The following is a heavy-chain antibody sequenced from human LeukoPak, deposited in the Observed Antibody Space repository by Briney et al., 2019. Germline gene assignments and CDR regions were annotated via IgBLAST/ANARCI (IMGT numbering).Heavy chain of an antibody. CDR2: IYYSGST. CDR1: GGSISSYY. CDR3: ARDGSIAVAGEGMDV. D-gene: IGHD6-19*01. V-gene: IGHV4-59*01. Sequence: SETLSLTCTVSGGSISSYYWSWIRQPPGKGLEWIGYIYYSGSTDYNPSLKSRVTISVDTSKNQFSLKLSSVTAADTAVYYCARDGSIAVAGEGMDVWGQGTTVTVSS. J-gene: IGHJ6*02.